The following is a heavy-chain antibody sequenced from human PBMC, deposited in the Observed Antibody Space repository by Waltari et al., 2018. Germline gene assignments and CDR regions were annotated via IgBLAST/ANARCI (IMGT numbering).Heavy chain of an antibody. CDR2: VNHSGST. D-gene: IGHD3-9*01. CDR1: GGSFSGYY. CDR3: ARGRRNYDILTGYPPRPYYFYGMDV. J-gene: IGHJ6*02. Sequence: QVQLQEWGAGLLKPSETLSLTCAVYGGSFSGYYWTWIRQPPGKGLEWIGEVNHSGSTNYNPSHGSRLTISVDTSKTQFSLRLTSVTAADTAAYYCARGRRNYDILTGYPPRPYYFYGMDVWGLGTTVTVSS. V-gene: IGHV4-34*01.